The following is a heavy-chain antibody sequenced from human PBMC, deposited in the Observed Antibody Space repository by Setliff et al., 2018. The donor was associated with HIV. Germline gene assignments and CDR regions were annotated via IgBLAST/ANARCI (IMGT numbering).Heavy chain of an antibody. CDR1: GGTFSSYI. CDR3: ARGIPRGTVFGVVGYFDY. J-gene: IGHJ4*02. D-gene: IGHD3-3*01. CDR2: IHPIFGTT. Sequence: ASVKVSCKASGGTFSSYITAWVRQAPGQGLEWMGGIHPIFGTTNYARDFMGRVSITADESTNTAYMELSSLRSDDSAIYYCARGIPRGTVFGVVGYFDYWGQGTPVTVTS. V-gene: IGHV1-69*13.